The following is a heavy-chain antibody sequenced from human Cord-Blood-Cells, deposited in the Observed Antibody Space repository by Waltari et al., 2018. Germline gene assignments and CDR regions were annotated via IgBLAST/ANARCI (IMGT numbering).Heavy chain of an antibody. V-gene: IGHV1-69*09. J-gene: IGHJ4*02. CDR2: INPIPGIA. CDR1: GGTFSSYA. Sequence: QVQLVQSGAEVKKPGSSVKVSCKASGGTFSSYAISWVRQAPGPGREWMGRINPIPGIANYAQKFQGRVTITADKSTSTAYMELSSLRSEDTAVYYWARVSSHYCSSTSCYIKDYWGQGTLVTVSS. CDR3: ARVSSHYCSSTSCYIKDY. D-gene: IGHD2-2*02.